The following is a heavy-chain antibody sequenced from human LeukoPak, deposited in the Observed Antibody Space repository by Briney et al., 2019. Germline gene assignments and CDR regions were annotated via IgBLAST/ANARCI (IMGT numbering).Heavy chain of an antibody. D-gene: IGHD1-26*01. Sequence: GGSLRLSCAASGFTFSSYGMHWVRQAPGKGPEWVAFIRYDGSNKYYADSVKGRFTISRDNSKNTLYLQMNSLRAEDTAVYYSAGATRHHDAFDIWGQGTMVTVSS. CDR2: IRYDGSNK. CDR1: GFTFSSYG. CDR3: AGATRHHDAFDI. J-gene: IGHJ3*02. V-gene: IGHV3-30*02.